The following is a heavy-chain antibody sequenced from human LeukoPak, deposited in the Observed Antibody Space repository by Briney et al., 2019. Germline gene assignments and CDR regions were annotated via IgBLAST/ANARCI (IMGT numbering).Heavy chain of an antibody. V-gene: IGHV3-21*01. D-gene: IGHD1-26*01. CDR3: ARDRSEWELLSSGAFDI. CDR1: GFTFSSYS. Sequence: PGGSLRLSCAASGFTFSSYSMNWVRQAPGKGLEWVSSISSSSSYIYYADSVKGRFTISRDNAKNSLYLQMNSLRAEDTAVYYCARDRSEWELLSSGAFDIWGQGTMVTVSS. CDR2: ISSSSSYI. J-gene: IGHJ3*02.